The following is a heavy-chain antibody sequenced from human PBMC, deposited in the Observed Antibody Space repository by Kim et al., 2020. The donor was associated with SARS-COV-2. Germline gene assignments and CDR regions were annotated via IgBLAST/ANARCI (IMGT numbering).Heavy chain of an antibody. CDR3: ARLPHDSSGYVDC. CDR1: GGSISSSFNY. V-gene: IGHV4-39*01. CDR2: VYHSGST. Sequence: SETLSLTCTVSGGSISSSFNYWGWIRQPPGKGLEWIGSVYHSGSTYDSPSLKSRVTMSVDTSKNQFSLKVTSVTAADTAVYFCARLPHDSSGYVDCWGQGILVTVSS. J-gene: IGHJ4*02. D-gene: IGHD3-22*01.